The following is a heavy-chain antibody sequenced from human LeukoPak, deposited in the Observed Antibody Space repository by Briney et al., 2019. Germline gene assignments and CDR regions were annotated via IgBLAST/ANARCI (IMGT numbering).Heavy chain of an antibody. CDR2: MRQDGNSK. J-gene: IGHJ4*02. D-gene: IGHD3-3*01. V-gene: IGHV3-7*03. Sequence: RGSLRLSCAVSGLSISNYWMTWVRQAPGRGLEWVANMRQDGNSKYYVDSVKGRFTISRDNAKNAVYLQMNSLRVEDAGVYYCATERWTEYDFWSGYSDHWGQGTLVTVSS. CDR1: GLSISNYW. CDR3: ATERWTEYDFWSGYSDH.